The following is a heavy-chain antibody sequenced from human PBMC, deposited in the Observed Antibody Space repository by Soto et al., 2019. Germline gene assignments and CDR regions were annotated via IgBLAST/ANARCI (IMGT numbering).Heavy chain of an antibody. V-gene: IGHV3-21*01. CDR2: ISSSSSYI. J-gene: IGHJ5*02. CDR1: GFTFSSYI. Sequence: GGSLRLSCAASGFTFSSYIMNWVRQAPGKELEWVSSISSSSSYIYYADSVKGRFTISRDNAKNSLYLQMNSLRAGDTAVYYCAVLGTAGGEWFDPWGQGTVLTV. CDR3: AVLGTAGGEWFDP. D-gene: IGHD3-16*01.